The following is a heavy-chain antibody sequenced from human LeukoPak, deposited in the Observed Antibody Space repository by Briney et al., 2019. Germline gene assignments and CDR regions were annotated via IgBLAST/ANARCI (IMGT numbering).Heavy chain of an antibody. CDR3: AKAEVLRYFDWYHT. Sequence: GGSLRLSCAASGFTFSSYAMTWVRQAPGKGLEWVSAISASGGSTYYADSVKGRFTISRDNSKNTLYLQMNSLRAEDTAVYYCAKAEVLRYFDWYHTWGQGTLVTVSS. D-gene: IGHD3-9*01. V-gene: IGHV3-23*01. J-gene: IGHJ5*02. CDR1: GFTFSSYA. CDR2: ISASGGST.